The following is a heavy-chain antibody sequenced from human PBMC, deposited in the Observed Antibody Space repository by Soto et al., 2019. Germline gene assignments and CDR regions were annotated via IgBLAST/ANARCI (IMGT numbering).Heavy chain of an antibody. Sequence: PGGSLRLSCAASGFTFSSYAMSWVRQAPGKGLEWVSAISGSGGSTYYADSVKGRFTISRDNSKNTLYLQMNSLRAEDTAVYYCAKFGSGRYYYYGMDVWGQGTTVSVSS. D-gene: IGHD2-15*01. CDR3: AKFGSGRYYYYGMDV. CDR2: ISGSGGST. CDR1: GFTFSSYA. V-gene: IGHV3-23*01. J-gene: IGHJ6*02.